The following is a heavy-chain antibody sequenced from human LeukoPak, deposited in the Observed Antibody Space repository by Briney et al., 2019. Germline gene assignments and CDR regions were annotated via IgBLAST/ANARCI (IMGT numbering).Heavy chain of an antibody. D-gene: IGHD5-24*01. J-gene: IGHJ4*02. CDR2: IYYSGST. V-gene: IGHV4-39*07. CDR1: GGPISSSSYY. Sequence: PSETLSLTCTVSGGPISSSSYYWGWIRQPPGKGLEWIGSIYYSGSTYYNPSLKSRVTISVDTSKNQFSLKLSSVTAADTAVYYCAREGEMATENWGQGTLVTVSS. CDR3: AREGEMATEN.